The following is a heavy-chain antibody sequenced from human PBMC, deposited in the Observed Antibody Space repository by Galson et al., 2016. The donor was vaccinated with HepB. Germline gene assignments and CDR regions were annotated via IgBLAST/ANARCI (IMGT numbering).Heavy chain of an antibody. D-gene: IGHD3-3*01. J-gene: IGHJ4*02. CDR2: VSHDGTKR. V-gene: IGHV3-30*04. Sequence: SLRLSCAISGFTFTIYAIHWVRQAPGKGLEWVADVSHDGTKRNYADSVKGRFTISRDNSRNTVYLQMNSLRGEDMAVYYCARDRRLDHWGQGALVTVSS. CDR3: ARDRRLDH. CDR1: GFTFTIYA.